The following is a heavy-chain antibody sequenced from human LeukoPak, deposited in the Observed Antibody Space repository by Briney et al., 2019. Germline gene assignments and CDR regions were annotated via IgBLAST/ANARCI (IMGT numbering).Heavy chain of an antibody. D-gene: IGHD3-9*01. CDR2: ISYDGSNR. CDR3: AKDRLMDPGTFTGYFDS. J-gene: IGHJ4*02. V-gene: IGHV3-30*18. Sequence: GGSLRLSCVASGCTFSRNGMHWVSQAPGKGLEWVAVISYDGSNRYYVDSVKGRFTISRDNSKNTLYLQMNSLRGEDTAVYYCAKDRLMDPGTFTGYFDSWGQGILVAVPS. CDR1: GCTFSRNG.